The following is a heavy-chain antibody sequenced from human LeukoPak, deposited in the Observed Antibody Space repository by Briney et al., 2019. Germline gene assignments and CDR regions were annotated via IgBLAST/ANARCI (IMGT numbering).Heavy chain of an antibody. CDR3: VRADPVDY. CDR2: ISSDTGGT. V-gene: IGHV1-2*02. Sequence: ASVKVSCKVSGYTFTGSFIHWVRQAPGQGLEWMGWISSDTGGTKFARKFQGRVTMTRDTSISTAYMELRSLRSDDTAVYYCVRADPVDYWDQGTRITVSS. J-gene: IGHJ4*02. CDR1: GYTFTGSF.